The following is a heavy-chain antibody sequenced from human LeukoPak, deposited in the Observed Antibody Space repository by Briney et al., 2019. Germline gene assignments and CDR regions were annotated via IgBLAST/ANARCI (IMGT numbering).Heavy chain of an antibody. J-gene: IGHJ4*02. CDR3: TRMTTGHDY. CDR1: GVSFNDYY. V-gene: IGHV4-34*01. D-gene: IGHD4-17*01. CDR2: INHSGYT. Sequence: SETLSLTCAVSGVSFNDYYWSWVRQTPGKGLEWIGEINHSGYTNDSPSLKSRVTLSIDTSRKQFSLNLTSVTVADSGIYYCTRMTTGHDYWGQGTLVTVSS.